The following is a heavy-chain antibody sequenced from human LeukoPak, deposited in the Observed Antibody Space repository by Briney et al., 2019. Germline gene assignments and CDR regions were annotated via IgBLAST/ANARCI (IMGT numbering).Heavy chain of an antibody. CDR3: ARGRCSSTSCYARARHDAFDI. CDR2: IKHSGST. Sequence: SETLSLTCAVYGGSFSGYYWSWIRQPPGKGLEWIGEIKHSGSTNYNPYLKSRVTISVDTSKNQFSLKLSSVTAADTAVYYCARGRCSSTSCYARARHDAFDIWGQGTMVTVSS. D-gene: IGHD2-2*01. J-gene: IGHJ3*02. CDR1: GGSFSGYY. V-gene: IGHV4-34*01.